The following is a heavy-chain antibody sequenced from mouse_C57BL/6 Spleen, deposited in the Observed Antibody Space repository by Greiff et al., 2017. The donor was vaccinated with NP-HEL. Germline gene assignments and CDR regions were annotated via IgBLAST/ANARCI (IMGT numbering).Heavy chain of an antibody. CDR2: ISYDGSN. D-gene: IGHD1-1*01. Sequence: EVKLEESGPGLVKPSQSLSLTCSVTGYSITSGYYWNWIRQFPGNKLEWMGYISYDGSNNYNPSLKNRISITRDTSKNQFFLKLNSVTTEDTATYYCARERGVAPFDYWGQGTTLTVSS. CDR1: GYSITSGYY. CDR3: ARERGVAPFDY. V-gene: IGHV3-6*01. J-gene: IGHJ2*01.